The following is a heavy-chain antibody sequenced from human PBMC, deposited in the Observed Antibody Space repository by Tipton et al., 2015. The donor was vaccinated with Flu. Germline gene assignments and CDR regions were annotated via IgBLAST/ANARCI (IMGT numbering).Heavy chain of an antibody. CDR1: GGSMSSFY. V-gene: IGHV4-4*07. J-gene: IGHJ6*02. CDR2: MYAGGNT. Sequence: TLSLTCTVSGGSMSSFYWSWIRKPAGKGLEWMGRMYAGGNTKYNPSLKSRVTMSVDTSKNQFSLRLTSVTAADTAVYYCATSRPHRYSYGMDVWGQGATVTVSS. CDR3: ATSRPHRYSYGMDV. D-gene: IGHD3-10*01.